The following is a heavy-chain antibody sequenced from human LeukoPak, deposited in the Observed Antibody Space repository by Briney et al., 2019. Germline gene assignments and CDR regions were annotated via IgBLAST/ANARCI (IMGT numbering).Heavy chain of an antibody. D-gene: IGHD2-21*02. CDR3: LAGDWRARDLFDL. J-gene: IGHJ3*01. Sequence: AGSLRLSCAASGCTFSIYWMSWVRQAPGKGLEWVANINQDGSQKYYVDSVKGRITISRDNAKNSFFLQMSSLRAEDTSVYYCLAGDWRARDLFDLWGRGTMVTVSS. CDR2: INQDGSQK. V-gene: IGHV3-7*01. CDR1: GCTFSIYW.